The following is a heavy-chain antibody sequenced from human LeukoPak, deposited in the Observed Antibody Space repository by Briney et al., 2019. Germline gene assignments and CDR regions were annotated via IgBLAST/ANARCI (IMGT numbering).Heavy chain of an antibody. CDR2: ISGSGGST. Sequence: GGSLRLSCAASGFTFSNYAMSWVRQAPGKGLEWVSAISGSGGSTYYADSVKGRFTISRDNSKNTLYLQMNSLRAEDTAVYYCAKDPGGGYGDYRDYWGQGTLVTVSS. CDR1: GFTFSNYA. D-gene: IGHD4-17*01. V-gene: IGHV3-23*01. CDR3: AKDPGGGYGDYRDY. J-gene: IGHJ4*02.